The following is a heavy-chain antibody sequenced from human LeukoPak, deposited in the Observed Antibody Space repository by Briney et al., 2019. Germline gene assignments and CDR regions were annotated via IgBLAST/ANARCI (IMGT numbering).Heavy chain of an antibody. Sequence: GGSLRLSCAASGFTFSSYAMCWVRQAPGKGLEWVSAISGSGGGTYYADSVKGRFTVSRDNSKSTLNLQINSLRAEDTAVYYCAKGAGVAAYYYMDVWGKGTTVTVSS. CDR2: ISGSGGGT. D-gene: IGHD3-10*01. V-gene: IGHV3-23*01. J-gene: IGHJ6*03. CDR3: AKGAGVAAYYYMDV. CDR1: GFTFSSYA.